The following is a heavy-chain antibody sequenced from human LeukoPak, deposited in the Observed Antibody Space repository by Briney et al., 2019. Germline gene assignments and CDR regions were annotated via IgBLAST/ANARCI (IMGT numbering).Heavy chain of an antibody. J-gene: IGHJ6*03. CDR3: ARVPLRWYYMDV. V-gene: IGHV4-38-2*02. CDR1: GYSISSGYY. D-gene: IGHD4-23*01. CDR2: IYHSGST. Sequence: SETLSLTCTVSGYSISSGYYWGWIWQPPGKGLEWIGSIYHSGSTYYNPSLKSRVTISVDTSKNQFSLKLSSVTAADTAVYYCARVPLRWYYMDVWGKGTTVTVSS.